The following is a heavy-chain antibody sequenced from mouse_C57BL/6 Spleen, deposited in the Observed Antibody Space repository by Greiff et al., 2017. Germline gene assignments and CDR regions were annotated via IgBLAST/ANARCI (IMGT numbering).Heavy chain of an antibody. Sequence: QVQLQQSGAELVKPGASVKISCKASGYAFSSSWMNWVKQRPGTGLEWIGQIYPGDGDTNYNGKFKGKATLTADKSSSTAYMQLSILTSEDSAFYFCARRGYYYYMDYWGQGTSLTVSS. CDR3: ARRGYYYYMDY. V-gene: IGHV1-80*01. CDR1: GYAFSSSW. D-gene: IGHD1-1*01. CDR2: IYPGDGDT. J-gene: IGHJ2*02.